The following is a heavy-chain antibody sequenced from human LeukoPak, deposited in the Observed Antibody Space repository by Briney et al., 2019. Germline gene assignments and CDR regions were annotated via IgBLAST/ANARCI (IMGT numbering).Heavy chain of an antibody. CDR2: ISGSGGST. CDR1: GFTFSSYA. V-gene: IGHV3-23*01. CDR3: AKGNWGISSSWYRLIFDY. D-gene: IGHD6-13*01. Sequence: GGSLRLSCAASGFTFSSYAMSWVRQAPGKGLEWVSAISGSGGSTYYADSVKGRFTISRDNSKNTLYLQMNSLRAEDTAVYYCAKGNWGISSSWYRLIFDYWGQGTLVTVSS. J-gene: IGHJ4*02.